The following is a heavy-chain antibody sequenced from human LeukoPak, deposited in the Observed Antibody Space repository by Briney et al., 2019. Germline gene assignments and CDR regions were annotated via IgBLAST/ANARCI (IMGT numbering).Heavy chain of an antibody. CDR3: AKDSSDYYFDY. Sequence: GGSLRLSCVASGFTFRSYGIHWVRQAPGKGLEWLAFIWYDEITKNYADSVKGRFTISRDNSKNTLYVQMDSLRPDDTAVYYCAKDSSDYYFDYWGQGTLVTVSS. CDR1: GFTFRSYG. D-gene: IGHD3-22*01. CDR2: IWYDEITK. J-gene: IGHJ4*02. V-gene: IGHV3-30*02.